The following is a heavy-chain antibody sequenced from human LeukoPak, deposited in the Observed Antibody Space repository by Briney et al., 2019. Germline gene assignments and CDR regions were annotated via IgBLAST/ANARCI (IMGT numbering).Heavy chain of an antibody. J-gene: IGHJ6*02. CDR2: ISGSGGST. V-gene: IGHV3-23*01. CDR1: GFTFSNYA. CDR3: AKVYSNSEYYYYYYYGMDV. D-gene: IGHD6-6*01. Sequence: GGSLRLSCAASGFTFSNYAMSWVRQAPGKGLEWVSAISGSGGSTCYADSVKGRFTISRDNSKNTLYLQMNSLRAEDTAVYYCAKVYSNSEYYYYYYYGMDVWGQGTTVTVSS.